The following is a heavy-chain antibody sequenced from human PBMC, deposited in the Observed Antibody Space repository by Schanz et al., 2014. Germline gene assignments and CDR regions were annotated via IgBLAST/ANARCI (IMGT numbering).Heavy chain of an antibody. J-gene: IGHJ4*02. CDR2: ISGSGGST. CDR3: ARGGPAYYFDD. CDR1: GFTFSSYG. Sequence: QVQLVESGGGVVQPGRSLRLSCAASGFTFSSYGMHWVRQAPGKGLEWVSAISGSGGSTYYADSVKGRFTISRDNSKNTLYLQMNSLRAEDTAVYYCARGGPAYYFDDWGQGTLVTVSS. V-gene: IGHV3-NL1*01.